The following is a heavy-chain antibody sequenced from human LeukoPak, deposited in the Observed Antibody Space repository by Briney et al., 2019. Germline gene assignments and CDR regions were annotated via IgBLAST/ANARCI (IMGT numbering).Heavy chain of an antibody. Sequence: SETLSLTCAVYGGSFSGYYWSWIRQPPGKGLEWIGEINHSGSTNYNPSLKSRVTISVDTSKNQFSLKLSSVTAADTAVYYCASAIRTQLEGDFDYLVQGTMVSVSS. V-gene: IGHV4-34*01. CDR1: GGSFSGYY. D-gene: IGHD1-1*01. CDR2: INHSGST. CDR3: ASAIRTQLEGDFDY. J-gene: IGHJ4*02.